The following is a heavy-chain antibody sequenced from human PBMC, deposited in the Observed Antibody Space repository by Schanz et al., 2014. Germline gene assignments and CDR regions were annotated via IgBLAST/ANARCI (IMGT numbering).Heavy chain of an antibody. V-gene: IGHV3-48*01. J-gene: IGHJ6*02. CDR2: ISSGGTTI. D-gene: IGHD1-26*01. CDR1: GFSFSSYS. Sequence: EVQLVESGGGLVQPGESLRLSCAVSGFSFSSYSMSWVRQAPGKGLEWIAYISSGGTTIYYADSVKGRFTISRGNAKSSLYLQMNSLRTEDTALYYCAKDSRGSSFDMDVWGQGTTVTVSS. CDR3: AKDSRGSSFDMDV.